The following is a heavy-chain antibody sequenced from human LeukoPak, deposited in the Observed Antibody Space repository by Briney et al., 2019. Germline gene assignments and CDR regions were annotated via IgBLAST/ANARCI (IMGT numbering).Heavy chain of an antibody. V-gene: IGHV3-11*01. CDR2: ISSSGSAM. J-gene: IGHJ3*02. D-gene: IGHD2-15*01. CDR3: ARVVYCSGGSCHIFAFDI. CDR1: GFTFSDYY. Sequence: PGGSLRLSCAASGFTFSDYYMSWIRQTPGKGLEWVSYISSSGSAMFYADSVKGRFTISRGNAKNSLYLQMNSLRAEDTAVYYCARVVYCSGGSCHIFAFDIWGQGTMVTVSS.